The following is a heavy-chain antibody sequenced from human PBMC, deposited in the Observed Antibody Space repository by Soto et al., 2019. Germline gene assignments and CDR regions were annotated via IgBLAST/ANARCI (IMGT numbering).Heavy chain of an antibody. Sequence: GEPLKISCKGSGSSFTSYWLGWVRQMPGKGLEWMGIIYPGDSDTRYSPSFQDQATISADKSISTAYLQWSSLKASETAVFYCARLARPSYYYDLSNYYTSWFDSWGQGTLVTVSS. V-gene: IGHV5-51*01. D-gene: IGHD3-22*01. CDR3: ARLARPSYYYDLSNYYTSWFDS. J-gene: IGHJ5*01. CDR2: IYPGDSDT. CDR1: GSSFTSYW.